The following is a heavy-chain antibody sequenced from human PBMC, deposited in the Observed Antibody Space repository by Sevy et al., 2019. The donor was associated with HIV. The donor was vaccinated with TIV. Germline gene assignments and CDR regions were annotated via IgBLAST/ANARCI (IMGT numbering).Heavy chain of an antibody. CDR2: INHSGST. V-gene: IGHV4-34*01. J-gene: IGHJ6*02. D-gene: IGHD3-10*01. CDR1: GGSFSGYY. CDR3: ASSGTMVQGRGYYYYGMDV. Sequence: SETLSLTCAVYGGSFSGYYWSWIRQPPGKGLEWIGEINHSGSTNYNPSLKSRVTISVDTSKNQFSLKLSSVTAADTAVYYRASSGTMVQGRGYYYYGMDVWGQGTTVTVSS.